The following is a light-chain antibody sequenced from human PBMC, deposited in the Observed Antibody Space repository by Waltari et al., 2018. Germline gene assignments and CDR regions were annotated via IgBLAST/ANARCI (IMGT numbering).Light chain of an antibody. CDR2: DVN. Sequence: QSALTQPPSASGSPGQSVAIPSPGTSRDAGGYNYVSWYQQYSGTAPKLMIYDVNKRPSGVPVRFSGSKSGNTASLTVSGLQAEDEADYYCNSFAGSNNFPWVFGGGTKLTVL. V-gene: IGLV2-8*01. J-gene: IGLJ3*02. CDR3: NSFAGSNNFPWV. CDR1: SRDAGGYNY.